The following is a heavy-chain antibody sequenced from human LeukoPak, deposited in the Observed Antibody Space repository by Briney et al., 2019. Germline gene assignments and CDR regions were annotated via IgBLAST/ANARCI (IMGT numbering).Heavy chain of an antibody. V-gene: IGHV1-8*03. CDR2: MNPNSGNT. J-gene: IGHJ6*03. CDR3: ARGRLERRRDYYYMDV. CDR1: GYTFTSYD. Sequence: ASVKVSCKASGYTFTSYDINWVRQATGQGLKWMGWMNPNSGNTGYAQKFQGRVTITRNTSISTAYMELSSLRSEDTAVYYCARGRLERRRDYYYMDVWGKGTTVTVSS. D-gene: IGHD1-1*01.